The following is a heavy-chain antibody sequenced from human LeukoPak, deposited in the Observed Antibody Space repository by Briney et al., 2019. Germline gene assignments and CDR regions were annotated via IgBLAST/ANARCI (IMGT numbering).Heavy chain of an antibody. J-gene: IGHJ5*02. D-gene: IGHD6-13*01. CDR2: IIPIFGTA. CDR1: GGTFSSYA. V-gene: IGHV1-69*05. CDR3: ARDPNHIAANWFDP. Sequence: GSSVKVSCKASGGTFSSYAISWVRQAPGQGLEWTGRIIPIFGTANYAQKFQGRVTITTDESTSTAYMELSSLRSEDTAVYYCARDPNHIAANWFDPWGQGTLVTVSS.